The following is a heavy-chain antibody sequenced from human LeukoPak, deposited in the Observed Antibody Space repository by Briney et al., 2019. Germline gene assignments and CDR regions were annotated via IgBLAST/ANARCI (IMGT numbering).Heavy chain of an antibody. CDR1: GGSFSGHY. CDR2: INHGGST. CDR3: ARGRYVTTWGGAAAGFLDY. Sequence: SETLSLTCAVSGGSFSGHYWNWIRQPPGKGLEWIGEINHGGSTNYNPSLKSRVTISVDTSQNQFSLRLSSVTAADTAVYYCARGRYVTTWGGAAAGFLDYWGQGTLVTVST. V-gene: IGHV4-34*01. J-gene: IGHJ4*02. D-gene: IGHD6-13*01.